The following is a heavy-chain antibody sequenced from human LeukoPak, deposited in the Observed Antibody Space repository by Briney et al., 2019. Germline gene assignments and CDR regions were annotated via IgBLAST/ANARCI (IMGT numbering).Heavy chain of an antibody. CDR1: GYTFTSYG. CDR3: ARDCGADSSTYSYYFDY. Sequence: GASVKVSCKATGYTFTSYGISWVRQAPGQGLEWMGWINAYNGNTNYAQNLQGRVTMTTDTSTSTAYMELGSLRSDDTAVYYCARDCGADSSTYSYYFDYWGQGTLVTVSS. D-gene: IGHD3-22*01. CDR2: INAYNGNT. J-gene: IGHJ4*02. V-gene: IGHV1-18*01.